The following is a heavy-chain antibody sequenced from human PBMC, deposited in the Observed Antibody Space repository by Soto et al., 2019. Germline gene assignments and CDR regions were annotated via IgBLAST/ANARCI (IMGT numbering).Heavy chain of an antibody. V-gene: IGHV1-69*13. Sequence: SVKYSCPTPAGPLSGYAISWVRQAPGQGLEWMGGVIPIFGTANYAQKFQGRVTITADESTSTAYMELSSLRSEDTAVYYCARDRIQLQYYGMGVWGQGTTVTVS. CDR3: ARDRIQLQYYGMGV. D-gene: IGHD5-18*01. J-gene: IGHJ6*02. CDR1: AGPLSGYA. CDR2: VIPIFGTA.